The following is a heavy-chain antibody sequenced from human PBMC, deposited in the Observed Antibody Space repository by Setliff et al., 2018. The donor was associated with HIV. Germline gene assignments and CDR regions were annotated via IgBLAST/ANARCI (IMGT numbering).Heavy chain of an antibody. CDR3: ARGIVHLPYYFDY. CDR1: GFTFSDYS. Sequence: PGGSLRLSCAASGFTFSDYSMTWVRQAPGKGLEWVSVIYSDGSNTYYADSVKGRFTISRDNAKNTLYLRMNSLRAEDTAVYYCARGIVHLPYYFDYWGQGTLVTVSS. CDR2: IYSDGSNT. D-gene: IGHD3-16*02. V-gene: IGHV3-23*03. J-gene: IGHJ4*02.